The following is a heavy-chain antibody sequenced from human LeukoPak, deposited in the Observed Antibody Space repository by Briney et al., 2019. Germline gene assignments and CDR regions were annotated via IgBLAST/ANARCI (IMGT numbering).Heavy chain of an antibody. D-gene: IGHD1-26*01. V-gene: IGHV1-8*01. CDR2: MNPNSGNT. CDR3: ARAIRHSRRSYYEPGLGY. Sequence: ASVKVSCKASGYTFTSYDINWVRQATGQGLEWMGWMNPNSGNTGYAQKFQGRVTMTRNTSISTAYMELSSLRSEDTAVYYCARAIRHSRRSYYEPGLGYWGQGTLVTVSS. J-gene: IGHJ4*02. CDR1: GYTFTSYD.